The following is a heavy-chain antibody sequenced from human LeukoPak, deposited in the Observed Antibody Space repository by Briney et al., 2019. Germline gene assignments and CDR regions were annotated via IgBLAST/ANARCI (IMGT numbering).Heavy chain of an antibody. V-gene: IGHV3-21*01. CDR3: ATAMDSSGWYPFDY. J-gene: IGHJ4*02. CDR2: ISSSSTYI. Sequence: GGSLRLSCAASRFTFSTYAMSWVRQAPGKGLEWVSSISSSSTYIFYADSVKGRFTISRDNAKNSLYLQMNSLRAEDTAVYYCATAMDSSGWYPFDYWGQGTLVTVSS. D-gene: IGHD6-19*01. CDR1: RFTFSTYA.